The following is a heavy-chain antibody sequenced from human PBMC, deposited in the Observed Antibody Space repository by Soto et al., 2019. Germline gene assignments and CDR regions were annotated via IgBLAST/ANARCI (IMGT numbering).Heavy chain of an antibody. D-gene: IGHD3-22*01. V-gene: IGHV3-30*18. CDR3: AKDDGYCDSSGPYYFDY. CDR1: GFTFSSYG. Sequence: QVQLVESGGGVVQPGRSLRLSCAASGFTFSSYGMHWVRQAPGKGLEWVAVISYDGSNKYYADSVKGRFTISRDNSKNTLYLQMNSLRAEDTAVYYCAKDDGYCDSSGPYYFDYWGQGTLVTVSS. CDR2: ISYDGSNK. J-gene: IGHJ4*02.